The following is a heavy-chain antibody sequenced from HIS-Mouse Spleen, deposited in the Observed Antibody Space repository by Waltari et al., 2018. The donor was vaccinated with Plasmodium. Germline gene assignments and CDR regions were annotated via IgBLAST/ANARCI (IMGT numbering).Heavy chain of an antibody. CDR3: ARTTYSSSSAKYYYYGMDV. J-gene: IGHJ6*02. CDR2: FAWDDEK. D-gene: IGHD6-6*01. CDR1: GFSLSTSGMC. V-gene: IGHV2-70*15. Sequence: QVTLRESGPALVKPTQTLTLTCTFSGFSLSTSGMCVSWIRQPPGKALEWFARFAWDDEKYYSTSLKTRITISKYTSKNQVVLTMTNMVPVDTATYYCARTTYSSSSAKYYYYGMDVWGQGTTVTVSS.